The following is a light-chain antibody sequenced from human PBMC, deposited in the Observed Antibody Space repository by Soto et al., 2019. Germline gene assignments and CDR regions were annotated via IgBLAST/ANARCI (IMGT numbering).Light chain of an antibody. Sequence: QSVLTQPASVSGSPGQSITISCTGTSSDVGNYNLVSWYQQHPGKAPELMIYDVSYRPSGVSNRFSGSKSGNTASLTISGLQAEDEADYYCNSYTSSNTHVFGTGTKVTVL. J-gene: IGLJ1*01. V-gene: IGLV2-14*01. CDR2: DVS. CDR3: NSYTSSNTHV. CDR1: SSDVGNYNL.